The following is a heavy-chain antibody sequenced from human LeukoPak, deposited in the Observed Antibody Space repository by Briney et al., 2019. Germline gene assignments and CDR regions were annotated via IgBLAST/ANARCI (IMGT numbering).Heavy chain of an antibody. CDR2: MNSDGRRT. CDR3: ARGGFPVHYYYMDV. V-gene: IGHV3-74*01. D-gene: IGHD5-12*01. Sequence: PGGSLRLSCAASGFTFSSYWMHWVRQAPGKGLVWVSGMNSDGRRTSYADSVKGRFTISRDNAKNTLYLQMNSLRVEDTAVYYCARGGFPVHYYYMDVWGKGTTVTISS. J-gene: IGHJ6*03. CDR1: GFTFSSYW.